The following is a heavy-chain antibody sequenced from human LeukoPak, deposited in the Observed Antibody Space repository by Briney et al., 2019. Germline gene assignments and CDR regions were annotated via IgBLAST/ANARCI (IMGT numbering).Heavy chain of an antibody. CDR1: GFTFSSYW. CDR2: IKQDGSEK. J-gene: IGHJ4*02. D-gene: IGHD3-3*01. Sequence: GGSLRLSCAASGFTFSSYWMSWVRQAPGKGLEWVANIKQDGSEKYYVDSVKGRFTISRDNAKNSLYLQMNSLRAEDTAVYYCARDLDFWSGYSPFDYWGQGTLVTVSS. V-gene: IGHV3-7*01. CDR3: ARDLDFWSGYSPFDY.